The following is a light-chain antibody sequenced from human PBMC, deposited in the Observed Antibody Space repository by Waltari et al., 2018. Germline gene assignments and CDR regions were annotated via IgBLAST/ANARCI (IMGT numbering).Light chain of an antibody. Sequence: QSALTQPASVSGSPGQSITIPCTGTSSDVGGYNYVPWYQQHPGKAPKLMIYDVSKRPSGVSNRFSGSKSGNTASLTISGLQAEDEADYYCCSYAGSSTFVFGTGTKVTVL. CDR1: SSDVGGYNY. CDR2: DVS. CDR3: CSYAGSSTFV. J-gene: IGLJ1*01. V-gene: IGLV2-23*02.